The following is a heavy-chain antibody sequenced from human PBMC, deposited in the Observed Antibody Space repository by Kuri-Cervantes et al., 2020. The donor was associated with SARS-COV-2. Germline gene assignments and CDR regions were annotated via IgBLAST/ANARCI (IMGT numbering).Heavy chain of an antibody. J-gene: IGHJ4*02. CDR1: GGSFSGYY. CDR2: INHSGST. V-gene: IGHV4-34*01. CDR3: ARGQRITMVRGVMGFDY. Sequence: GSLRLSCAVYGGSFSGYYWSWIRQPPGKGLEWIGEINHSGSTNYNPFLKSRVTISVDTSKIQFSLKLSSVTAADTSVYYCARGQRITMVRGVMGFDYWGQGTLVTVSS. D-gene: IGHD3-10*01.